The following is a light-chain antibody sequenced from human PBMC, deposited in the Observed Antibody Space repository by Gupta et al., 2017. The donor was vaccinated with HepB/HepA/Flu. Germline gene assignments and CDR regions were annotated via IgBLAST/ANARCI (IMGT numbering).Light chain of an antibody. CDR2: DGS. CDR1: QSLLHADGETY. J-gene: IGKJ2*01. V-gene: IGKV2D-29*01. Sequence: EIVMTQTPLSLSVTPGQSASISCKSSQSLLHADGETYLYWYLQKPGQPPQLLIYDGSKPVSPVRDRFSGSGSDLAFTLRIMRVEAEAVGVYYCYQNLTLHCMFGQGTKLEIK. CDR3: YQNLTLHCM.